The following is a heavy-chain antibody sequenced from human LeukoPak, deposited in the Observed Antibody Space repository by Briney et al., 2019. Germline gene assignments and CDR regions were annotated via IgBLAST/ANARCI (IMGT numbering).Heavy chain of an antibody. V-gene: IGHV4-61*05. CDR2: IYYSGST. CDR1: GGSISSSSYY. CDR3: ARVYCSSTSCYPNWFDP. Sequence: PSETLSLTCTVSGGSISSSSYYWSWIRQPPGKGLEWIGYIYYSGSTNYNPSLKSRVTISVDTSKNQFSLKLSSVTAADTAVYYCARVYCSSTSCYPNWFDPWGQGTLVTVSS. D-gene: IGHD2-2*01. J-gene: IGHJ5*02.